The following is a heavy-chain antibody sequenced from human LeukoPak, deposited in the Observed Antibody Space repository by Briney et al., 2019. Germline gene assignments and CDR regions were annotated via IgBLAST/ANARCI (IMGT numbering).Heavy chain of an antibody. CDR2: INPSGGST. D-gene: IGHD5-18*01. Sequence: ASVKVSCKASGYTFTSYYMHWVRQAPGQGLEWMGIINPSGGSTSYAQKFQGRVTMTRDTSISTAYMELSRLRSDDTAVYYCARVEYSYGPEALGYWGQGTLVTVSS. J-gene: IGHJ4*02. CDR1: GYTFTSYY. CDR3: ARVEYSYGPEALGY. V-gene: IGHV1-46*01.